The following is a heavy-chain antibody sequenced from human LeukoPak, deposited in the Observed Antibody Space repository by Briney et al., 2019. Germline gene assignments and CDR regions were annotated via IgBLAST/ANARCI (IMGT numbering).Heavy chain of an antibody. CDR3: TRDDEGGFDY. V-gene: IGHV3-49*04. Sequence: GGSLRLSCTASGFTFGEYPMSWVRQAPGKGLEWVGFIRSKVSGGTADYAASVKGRFTISRDDSKSIAYLQMNSLKTEDTAVYYCTRDDEGGFDYWGQGTLVTVSS. CDR1: GFTFGEYP. CDR2: IRSKVSGGTA. J-gene: IGHJ4*02.